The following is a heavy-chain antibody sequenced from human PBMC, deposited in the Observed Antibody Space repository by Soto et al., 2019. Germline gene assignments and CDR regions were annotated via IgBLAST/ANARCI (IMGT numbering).Heavy chain of an antibody. CDR2: IIPIFGTA. V-gene: IGHV1-69*01. Sequence: QVQLVQSGAEVKKPGSSVKVSCKASGGTFSSYAISWVRQAPGHGLEWMGGIIPIFGTANYAQKFQGRVKITADESTSTACMELSSLRSEDTAVYYCARDVGCSSTSCYKGGYWFDPWGQGTLVTVSS. CDR1: GGTFSSYA. D-gene: IGHD2-2*02. J-gene: IGHJ5*02. CDR3: ARDVGCSSTSCYKGGYWFDP.